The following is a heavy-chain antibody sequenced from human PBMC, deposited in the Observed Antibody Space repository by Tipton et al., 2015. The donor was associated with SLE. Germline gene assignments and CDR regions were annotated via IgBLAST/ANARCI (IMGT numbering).Heavy chain of an antibody. V-gene: IGHV4-39*07. D-gene: IGHD4-11*01. Sequence: TLSLTCTVSGGSISSSSYYWGWIRQPPGKGLEWIGEIYHSGSTNYNPSLKSRVTISVDTSKNQFSLKLRSVTAADTAVYYCARRIPRTTRSYGMDVWGQGTTVTVSS. CDR3: ARRIPRTTRSYGMDV. J-gene: IGHJ6*02. CDR2: IYHSGST. CDR1: GGSISSSSYY.